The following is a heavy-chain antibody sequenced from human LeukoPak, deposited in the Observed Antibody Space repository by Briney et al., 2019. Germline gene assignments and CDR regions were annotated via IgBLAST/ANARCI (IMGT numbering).Heavy chain of an antibody. CDR2: ISSTGSAI. V-gene: IGHV3-48*03. Sequence: GGSLRLSCAGFGFTFRSYEMNWVRQAPGKGLEWISYISSTGSAIYYADSVKGRFTISRDNAKNSLYLQMNSLRAEDTAVYYCAKEPREYCSSTSCPNWFDSWGQGTLVTVSS. CDR1: GFTFRSYE. J-gene: IGHJ5*01. CDR3: AKEPREYCSSTSCPNWFDS. D-gene: IGHD2-2*01.